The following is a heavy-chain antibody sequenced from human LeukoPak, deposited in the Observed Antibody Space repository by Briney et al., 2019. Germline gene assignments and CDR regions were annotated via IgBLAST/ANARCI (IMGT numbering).Heavy chain of an antibody. Sequence: ASVKVSCKASGYTFTSYYMHWVRQAPGQGLEWMGIINPSGGSTSYAQKFQGRVTMTRDTSTSTVYMELSSLRSEDTAVYYCARGSYYYGSGSYYNTDDHDYWGQGTLVTVSS. CDR3: ARGSYYYGSGSYYNTDDHDY. D-gene: IGHD3-10*01. V-gene: IGHV1-46*01. J-gene: IGHJ4*02. CDR2: INPSGGST. CDR1: GYTFTSYY.